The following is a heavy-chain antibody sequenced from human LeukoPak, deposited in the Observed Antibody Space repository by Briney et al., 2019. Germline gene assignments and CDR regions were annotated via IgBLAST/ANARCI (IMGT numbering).Heavy chain of an antibody. D-gene: IGHD3-10*01. V-gene: IGHV3-7*01. CDR3: AREKYYYGSGSYSAFDI. J-gene: IGHJ3*02. CDR1: GFTFSSYW. Sequence: HSGGSLRLSCAASGFTFSSYWMSWVRQAPGKGLEWVANIKQDGSEKYYVDSVKGRFTISRDNAKNSLYLQMNSLRAEDTAVYYCAREKYYYGSGSYSAFDIWGQGTVVTVSS. CDR2: IKQDGSEK.